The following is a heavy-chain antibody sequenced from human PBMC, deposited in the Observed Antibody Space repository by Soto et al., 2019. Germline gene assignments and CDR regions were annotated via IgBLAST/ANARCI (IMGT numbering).Heavy chain of an antibody. J-gene: IGHJ5*02. D-gene: IGHD3-16*01. CDR3: ARVRLGGPDCSDL. Sequence: ASVKVSCKASGYTFTSYAMHWVRQAPGQRLEWMGWINAGNGNTKYSQKFQGRVTITRDTSASTANMDLSSLTSEDTAGYYCARVRLGGPDCSDLWGQGTRVTVSS. V-gene: IGHV1-3*01. CDR2: INAGNGNT. CDR1: GYTFTSYA.